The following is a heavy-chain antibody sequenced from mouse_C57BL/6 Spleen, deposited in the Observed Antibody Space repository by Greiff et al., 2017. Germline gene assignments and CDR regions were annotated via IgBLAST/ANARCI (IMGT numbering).Heavy chain of an antibody. CDR3: ARGYYVNYSYAMDY. D-gene: IGHD2-1*01. V-gene: IGHV1-59*01. J-gene: IGHJ4*01. CDR2: IDPSDSYT. Sequence: VQLQQPGAELVRPGTSVKLSCKASGYTFSSYWMHWVKQRPGQGLEWIGVIDPSDSYTNYNPKLKGKATLTVDTSTSTAYLQLSTLTPEDSPVYYCARGYYVNYSYAMDYWGQGTSVTVSS. CDR1: GYTFSSYW.